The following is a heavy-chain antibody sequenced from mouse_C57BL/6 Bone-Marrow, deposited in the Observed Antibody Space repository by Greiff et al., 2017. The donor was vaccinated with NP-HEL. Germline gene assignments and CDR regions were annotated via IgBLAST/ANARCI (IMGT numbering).Heavy chain of an antibody. J-gene: IGHJ4*01. CDR1: GFSLTSYG. D-gene: IGHD6-1*01. CDR2: IWSDGST. V-gene: IGHV2-6-1*01. CDR3: ARQSLFYYYAMDY. Sequence: VMLVESGPGLFAPSQSLSITCTVSGFSLTSYGVHWVRQPPGKGLEWLVVIWSDGSTTYNSALKSRLSISKDNSKSQVFLKMNSLHTDDTAMYYCARQSLFYYYAMDYWGQGTSVTVSS.